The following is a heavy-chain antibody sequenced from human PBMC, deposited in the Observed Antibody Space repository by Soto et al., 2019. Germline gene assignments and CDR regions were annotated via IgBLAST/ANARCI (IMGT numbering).Heavy chain of an antibody. D-gene: IGHD3-16*01. J-gene: IGHJ4*02. V-gene: IGHV3-23*01. CDR3: AKGGIPIMLVATATFYFAS. Sequence: SLRLSCAASGFTFSSYAMSWVRRAPGKGLEWVSSISGNGRSAYYADSVKGRFTISRDNAKNTLYLQMNSLRVEDTAVYFCAKGGIPIMLVATATFYFASWGQGSLVPVSS. CDR2: ISGNGRSA. CDR1: GFTFSSYA.